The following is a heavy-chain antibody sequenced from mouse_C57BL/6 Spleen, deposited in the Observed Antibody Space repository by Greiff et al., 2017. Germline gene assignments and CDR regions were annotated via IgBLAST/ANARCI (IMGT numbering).Heavy chain of an antibody. CDR3: ARSGGYYSFAY. D-gene: IGHD2-3*01. CDR2: IDPSDSYT. CDR1: GYTFTSYW. J-gene: IGHJ3*01. V-gene: IGHV1-69*01. Sequence: QVQLQQPGAELVMPGASVKLSCKASGYTFTSYWMHWVKQRPGQGLEWIGEIDPSDSYTNYNQKFKGKSTLTVDKSSSTAYMQLCSLTSEDSAVYYCARSGGYYSFAYWGQGTLVTVSA.